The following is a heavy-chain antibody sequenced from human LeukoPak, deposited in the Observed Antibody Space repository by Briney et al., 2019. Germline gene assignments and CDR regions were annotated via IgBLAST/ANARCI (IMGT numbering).Heavy chain of an antibody. CDR2: ISSSSSYT. V-gene: IGHV3-11*06. J-gene: IGHJ6*02. CDR3: ARGLSSSWLSLYYYYGMDV. CDR1: GFTFSDYY. D-gene: IGHD6-13*01. Sequence: GGSLRLSCAASGFTFSDYYMSWIRQAPGKGLEWVSYISSSSSYTNYADSVEGRFTISRDNAKNSLYLQMNSLRAEDTAVYYCARGLSSSWLSLYYYYGMDVWGQGTTVTVSS.